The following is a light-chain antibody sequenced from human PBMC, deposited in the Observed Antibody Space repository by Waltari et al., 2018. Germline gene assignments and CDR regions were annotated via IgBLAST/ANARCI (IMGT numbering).Light chain of an antibody. V-gene: IGLV2-23*01. CDR2: EDN. Sequence: QSALTQPASVSGSPGQSITISCTGTSRDVGTYNLVSWYQQHPGKDPKLMIHEDNKRPSGVSNRFSGSKSGNTASLTISGLQAEDEADYYCCSYAGSSTWVFGGGTKLTVL. CDR1: SRDVGTYNL. CDR3: CSYAGSSTWV. J-gene: IGLJ3*02.